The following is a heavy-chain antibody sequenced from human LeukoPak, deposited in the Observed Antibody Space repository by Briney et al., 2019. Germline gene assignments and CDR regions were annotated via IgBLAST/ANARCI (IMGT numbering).Heavy chain of an antibody. J-gene: IGHJ6*03. CDR3: AREDSAMVSAYYYHYMDV. D-gene: IGHD5-18*01. CDR2: ISSSCNYV. CDR1: GFSFSRYS. V-gene: IGHV3-21*01. Sequence: GGSLRLSCAASGFSFSRYSMTWVRQAPGKGLEWVSSISSSCNYVYYADSVKGRFTISRDSAKNTLYLQMNSLRVEDTAVYYCAREDSAMVSAYYYHYMDVWGKGTTVTVSS.